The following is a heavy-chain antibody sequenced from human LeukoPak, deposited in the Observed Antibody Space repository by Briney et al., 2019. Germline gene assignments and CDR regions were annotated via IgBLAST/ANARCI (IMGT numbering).Heavy chain of an antibody. CDR3: ARVVDYYDSSGYPIQGAFDI. CDR2: IYYSGST. Sequence: SETLSLTCTVSGGSISSYYWSWIRQPPGKGLEWIGYIYYSGSTNYNPSLKSRVTISVGTSKNQFSLKLSSVTAADTAVYYCARVVDYYDSSGYPIQGAFDIWGQGTMVTVSS. V-gene: IGHV4-59*01. CDR1: GGSISSYY. D-gene: IGHD3-22*01. J-gene: IGHJ3*02.